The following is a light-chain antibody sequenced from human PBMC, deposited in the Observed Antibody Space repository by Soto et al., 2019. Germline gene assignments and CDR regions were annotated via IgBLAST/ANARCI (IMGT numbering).Light chain of an antibody. Sequence: EIVLTQSPGTLSLSPGERATLSCRASQSVNNNYLAWYQQKPGQAPRLLIYGASSRATGIPDRFSGSGSGTDFYLTISRLEPEDVAVYYCQQYGSSQYTFGQGTKLEIK. CDR3: QQYGSSQYT. V-gene: IGKV3-20*01. CDR1: QSVNNNY. CDR2: GAS. J-gene: IGKJ2*01.